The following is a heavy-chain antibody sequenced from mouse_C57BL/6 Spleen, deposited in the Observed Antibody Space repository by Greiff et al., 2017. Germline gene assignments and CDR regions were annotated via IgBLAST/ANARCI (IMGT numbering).Heavy chain of an antibody. CDR2: IYPGDGDT. V-gene: IGHV1-82*01. D-gene: IGHD1-1*01. CDR1: GYAFSSSW. CDR3: ASRPTTVVGVGDAMDY. J-gene: IGHJ4*01. Sequence: QVQLKESGPELVKPGASVKISCKASGYAFSSSWMNWVKQRPGKGLEWLGRIYPGDGDTNYTGTFKGTATLTADKSSSPPYLQLSSLTSEDSAVYFWASRPTTVVGVGDAMDYWGQGTSVTVSS.